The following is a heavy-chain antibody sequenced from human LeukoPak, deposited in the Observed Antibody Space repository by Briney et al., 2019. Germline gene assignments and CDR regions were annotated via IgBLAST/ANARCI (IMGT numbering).Heavy chain of an antibody. CDR1: GASFGRYS. Sequence: SETLSLTCAVYGASFGRYSWSWLRQSPEKGLEWIGEINYSGYTKYNPSLKSRVTMSVDTSKNQFSLNLTSVTAADTAVYYCARVGSTPAKFDYWGQGTQVTVSS. CDR2: INYSGYT. J-gene: IGHJ4*02. V-gene: IGHV4-34*01. CDR3: ARVGSTPAKFDY. D-gene: IGHD1-26*01.